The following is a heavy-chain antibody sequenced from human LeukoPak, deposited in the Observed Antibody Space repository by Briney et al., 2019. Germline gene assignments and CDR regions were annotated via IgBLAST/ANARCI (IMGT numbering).Heavy chain of an antibody. J-gene: IGHJ6*03. Sequence: GGSLRLSCAASGFSVSVNYMSWVRQAPGKGLEWVSVLFASGYSKYADSVKGRFTISRDNSENTLDLQMNSLRAEDTAVYYCARDLDDFWSGYYYYYYYYMDVWGKGTTVTVSS. D-gene: IGHD3-3*01. CDR1: GFSVSVNY. CDR2: LFASGYS. V-gene: IGHV3-66*01. CDR3: ARDLDDFWSGYYYYYYYYMDV.